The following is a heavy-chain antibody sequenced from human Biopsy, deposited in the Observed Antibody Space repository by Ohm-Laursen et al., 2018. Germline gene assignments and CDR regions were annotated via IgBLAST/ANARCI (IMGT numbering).Heavy chain of an antibody. CDR3: ARDTRWSPYSMDV. Sequence: SLRLSCSASGSSFSDYHNRWIRQAPGRGQERVSYISGGGTIYYGDSIRGRVTISRDNAKNSLYLQMHSLRAEDTAVYYCARDTRWSPYSMDVWGQGTTVTVSS. V-gene: IGHV3-11*01. D-gene: IGHD4-23*01. CDR1: GSSFSDYH. J-gene: IGHJ6*02. CDR2: ISGGGTI.